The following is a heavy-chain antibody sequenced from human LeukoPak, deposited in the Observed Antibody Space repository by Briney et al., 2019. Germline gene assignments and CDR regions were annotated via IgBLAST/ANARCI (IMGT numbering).Heavy chain of an antibody. Sequence: SETLSLTCAVYGGSFSGYYWSWIRQPPGKGLEWIGEINHSGSTNYNPSLKSRVTISVDTSKNQFSLKLSSVTAADTAVYYCARDERGYSYGYGAFDIWGQGTMVTVSS. CDR2: INHSGST. CDR3: ARDERGYSYGYGAFDI. J-gene: IGHJ3*02. CDR1: GGSFSGYY. V-gene: IGHV4-34*01. D-gene: IGHD5-18*01.